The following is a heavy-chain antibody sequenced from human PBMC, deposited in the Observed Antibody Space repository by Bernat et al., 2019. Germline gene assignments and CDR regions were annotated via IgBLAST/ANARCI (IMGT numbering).Heavy chain of an antibody. CDR2: ITGCGGST. Sequence: EVQLVESGGGLVQPGGSLRFSCAASGFTFSSYAMSWVRQAPGKGLERVSAITGCGGSTKDAYSVKGRLTISRDHSKNTLYLQVNRLRAEDAAVYYGATLWRVGAVAARFDYWGQGTLVTVSS. J-gene: IGHJ4*02. CDR3: ATLWRVGAVAARFDY. D-gene: IGHD6-19*01. V-gene: IGHV3-23*04. CDR1: GFTFSSYA.